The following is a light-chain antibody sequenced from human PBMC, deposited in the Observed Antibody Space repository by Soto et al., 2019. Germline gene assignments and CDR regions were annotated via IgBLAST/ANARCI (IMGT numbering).Light chain of an antibody. CDR3: QQYGSSPPT. CDR2: GAS. Sequence: VVLTQAPDTLSFSPGERATLSFKASQSVSISYLAWYQQRPGQAPRLLIHGASKRATGIPDRFSGRGSGTDFTLTISRLEPEDFAVYYCQQYGSSPPTFGQGTKVDIK. CDR1: QSVSISY. J-gene: IGKJ1*01. V-gene: IGKV3-20*01.